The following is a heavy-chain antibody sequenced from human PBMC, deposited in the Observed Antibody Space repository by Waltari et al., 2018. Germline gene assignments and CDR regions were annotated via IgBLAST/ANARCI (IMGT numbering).Heavy chain of an antibody. CDR1: GFTYSAYA. V-gene: IGHV3-23*01. D-gene: IGHD3-9*01. CDR3: AKGHTGYYVNWFAS. CDR2: ISGSGRDR. Sequence: EVQLLDSGGGLVQPGGSLRLSCAASGFTYSAYAMAWVRQAPGEGLQWVSAISGSGRDRYYRDSVKGRFTISRDNSQNILYLEMYSLRAEDTAVYFCAKGHTGYYVNWFASWGQGTLVTVSS. J-gene: IGHJ5*01.